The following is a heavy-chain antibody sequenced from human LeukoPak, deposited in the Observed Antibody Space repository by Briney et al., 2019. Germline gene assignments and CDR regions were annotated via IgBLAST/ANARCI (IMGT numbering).Heavy chain of an antibody. V-gene: IGHV5-51*01. CDR3: ARVKPGTYYYGSGIDY. J-gene: IGHJ4*02. Sequence: GESLKISCQGSGFPFSSYWIVWVRQMPGRGLEWMGIIYPGDSDTRYSPSFQGQVTISADKSINAAYVQWSSLKASDTAMYYCARVKPGTYYYGSGIDYWGQGTLVTVSS. CDR2: IYPGDSDT. CDR1: GFPFSSYW. D-gene: IGHD3-10*01.